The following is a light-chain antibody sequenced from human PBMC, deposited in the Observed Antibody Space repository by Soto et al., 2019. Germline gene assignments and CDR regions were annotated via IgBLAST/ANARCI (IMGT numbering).Light chain of an antibody. Sequence: EVVMTQSPATLSVSPGERATLSCRASQSISSTLAWYQQKPGHSPRLLLYGASTRPTGIPARFSGSGSGTEFTLTISSLQSEDFAVYYCRHYSTWPLTFGGGTKVEIK. J-gene: IGKJ4*01. CDR1: QSISST. CDR2: GAS. CDR3: RHYSTWPLT. V-gene: IGKV3-15*01.